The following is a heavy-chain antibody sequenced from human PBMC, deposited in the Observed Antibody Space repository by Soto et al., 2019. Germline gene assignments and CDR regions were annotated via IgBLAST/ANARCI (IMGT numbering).Heavy chain of an antibody. J-gene: IGHJ6*03. V-gene: IGHV3-23*01. CDR3: AKETTPYYYYMDV. Sequence: GGSLRLSCAASGFTFSSYGRSWVRQAPGKGLEWVSAISGSGGSTYYADSVKGRFTISRDNSKNTLYLQMNSLRAEDTAVYYYAKETTPYYYYMDVWGKGTTVTVSS. D-gene: IGHD2-15*01. CDR1: GFTFSSYG. CDR2: ISGSGGST.